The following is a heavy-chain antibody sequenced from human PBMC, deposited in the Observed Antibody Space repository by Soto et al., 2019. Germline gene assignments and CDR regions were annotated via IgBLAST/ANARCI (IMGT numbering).Heavy chain of an antibody. CDR1: GYTFTSYG. J-gene: IGHJ6*02. V-gene: IGHV1-18*01. D-gene: IGHD5-12*01. Sequence: ASVKVSCKASGYTFTSYGMSWVRQAPGQGLEWMGWISAYNGNTNYVQKLQGRVTMTTDTSTSTAYMELRSLRSDDTAVYYCARDGYNQLYYYYYGMDVWGQGTTVTVSS. CDR2: ISAYNGNT. CDR3: ARDGYNQLYYYYYGMDV.